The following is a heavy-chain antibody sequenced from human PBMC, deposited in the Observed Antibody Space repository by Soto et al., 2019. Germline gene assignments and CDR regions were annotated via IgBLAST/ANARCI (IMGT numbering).Heavy chain of an antibody. CDR2: IYSSGTT. CDR1: GDSISNYY. D-gene: IGHD1-26*01. V-gene: IGHV4-4*07. J-gene: IGHJ4*02. Sequence: PSETLSLTCTVSGDSISNYYWSWIRQPAGKGLEWIGRIYSSGTTNYNPSLKGRVAMSVDTSKNQLSLSLSSVTAADTAVYYCARDRIVGTSYFDYWGQGTLVTVSS. CDR3: ARDRIVGTSYFDY.